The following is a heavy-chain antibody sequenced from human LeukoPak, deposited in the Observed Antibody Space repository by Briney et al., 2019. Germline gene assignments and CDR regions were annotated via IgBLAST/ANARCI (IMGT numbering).Heavy chain of an antibody. CDR1: GGSISSGGYS. Sequence: SETLSLTCAVSGGSISSGGYSWSWIRQPPGKGLEWIGYIYYSGSTYYNPSLKSRVTISVDTSKNQFSLKLSSVTAADTAVYYCARDWSTPEPYFDYWGQGTLVTVSS. D-gene: IGHD1-14*01. CDR2: IYYSGST. CDR3: ARDWSTPEPYFDY. V-gene: IGHV4-30-4*07. J-gene: IGHJ4*02.